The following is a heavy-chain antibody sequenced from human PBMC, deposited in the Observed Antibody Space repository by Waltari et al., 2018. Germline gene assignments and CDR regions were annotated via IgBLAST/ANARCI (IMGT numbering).Heavy chain of an antibody. Sequence: QLQLQESGPGLVKPSETLSLTCSVSGDSVGNSRYYWGWVRQTPAKGLEWIGSIYYSGTTYDNPSFKSRVTISVDTSRNQFSLIVNSMTAADTGVYYCARHQCSSTTCTKRTFFDPWGRGALVTVSS. CDR3: ARHQCSSTTCTKRTFFDP. CDR2: IYYSGTT. J-gene: IGHJ5*02. D-gene: IGHD2-2*01. CDR1: GDSVGNSRYY. V-gene: IGHV4-39*01.